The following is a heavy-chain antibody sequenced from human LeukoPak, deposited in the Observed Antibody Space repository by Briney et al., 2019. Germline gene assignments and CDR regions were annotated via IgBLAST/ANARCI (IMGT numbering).Heavy chain of an antibody. D-gene: IGHD5/OR15-5a*01. Sequence: ASVKVSCKASGGTFSSYAISWVRQAPGKGLEWMGGFDPEDGETIYAQKFQGRVTMTEDTSTDTAYMELSSLRSEDTAVYYCATTGSTDYWGQGTLVTVSS. CDR2: FDPEDGET. CDR1: GGTFSSYA. J-gene: IGHJ4*02. V-gene: IGHV1-24*01. CDR3: ATTGSTDY.